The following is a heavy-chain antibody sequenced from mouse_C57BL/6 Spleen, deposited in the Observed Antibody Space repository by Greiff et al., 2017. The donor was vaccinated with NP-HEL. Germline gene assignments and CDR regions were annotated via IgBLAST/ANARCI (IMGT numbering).Heavy chain of an antibody. CDR1: GFNFKDYY. CDR3: ASRYYYGSSYDVDY. Sequence: EVQLQQSGAELVKPGASVKLSCTASGFNFKDYYMHWVKQRPEQGLEWIGRIDPEDGETKYAPKFQGKATIPADTSSNTAYLQLSSLTSEDTAVYDAASRYYYGSSYDVDYWGQGTTLTVSS. CDR2: IDPEDGET. J-gene: IGHJ2*01. D-gene: IGHD1-1*01. V-gene: IGHV14-2*01.